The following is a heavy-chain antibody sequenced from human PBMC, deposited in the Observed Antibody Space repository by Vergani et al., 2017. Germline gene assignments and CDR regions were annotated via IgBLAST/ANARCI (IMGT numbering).Heavy chain of an antibody. V-gene: IGHV3-23*01. CDR1: GFTFSSYA. CDR3: AKEGLDYYDTSGYSPFQH. CDR2: IRGSGSGT. J-gene: IGHJ1*01. D-gene: IGHD3-22*01. Sequence: EVQLLESGGGLVQPGGSLRLSCAASGFTFSSYAMSWVRQAPGKGLEWVSAIRGSGSGTYYADSVKGRFTISRDNSKNTLFLQMNSLRAEDTAVYYCAKEGLDYYDTSGYSPFQHWGQGTLVTVSS.